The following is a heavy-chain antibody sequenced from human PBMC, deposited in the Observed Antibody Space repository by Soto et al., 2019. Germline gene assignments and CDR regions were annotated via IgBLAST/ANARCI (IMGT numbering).Heavy chain of an antibody. CDR1: GGSFSGYY. V-gene: IGHV4-34*01. Sequence: SETLSLTCAAYGGSFSGYYWTWIRQPPGTGLEWIGEINHSGSTNYNPSLKSRVTISVDTSKNQFSLKLTSVTAADTAVYYCAGIYSGSPGGTWRYWGQGTLVTVS. CDR2: INHSGST. J-gene: IGHJ4*02. D-gene: IGHD1-26*01. CDR3: AGIYSGSPGGTWRY.